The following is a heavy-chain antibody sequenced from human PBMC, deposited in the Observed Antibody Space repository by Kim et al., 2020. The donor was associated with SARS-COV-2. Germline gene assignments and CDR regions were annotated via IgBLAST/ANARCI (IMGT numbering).Heavy chain of an antibody. CDR3: ARGGYGSLGLSY. CDR2: IYYSGST. CDR1: GGSISSYY. D-gene: IGHD3-10*01. Sequence: SETLSLTCTVSGGSISSYYWSWIRQPPGKGLEWIAYIYYSGSTNYNPSLKSRVTISVDTSKNQFSLKLSSVTAADTAVYYCARGGYGSLGLSYWGQGTLVTVSS. V-gene: IGHV4-59*13. J-gene: IGHJ4*02.